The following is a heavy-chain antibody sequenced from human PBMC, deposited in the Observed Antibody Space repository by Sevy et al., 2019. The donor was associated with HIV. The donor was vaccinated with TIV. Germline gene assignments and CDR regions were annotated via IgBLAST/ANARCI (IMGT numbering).Heavy chain of an antibody. Sequence: SETLSLTCTVTGGSISPYYWNWIRQPPGKGLEWFGYMYYSGSTKYNHSFKSRVTISIDTSKKQFSVKLTSVTAADTAVYYCARGGGLTDYGLDVWGQGTTVTVSS. CDR3: ARGGGLTDYGLDV. CDR1: GGSISPYY. D-gene: IGHD3-16*01. V-gene: IGHV4-59*01. CDR2: MYYSGST. J-gene: IGHJ6*02.